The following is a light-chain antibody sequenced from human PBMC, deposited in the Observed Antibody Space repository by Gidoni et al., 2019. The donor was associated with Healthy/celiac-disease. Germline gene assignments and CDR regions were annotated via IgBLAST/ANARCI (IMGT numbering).Light chain of an antibody. CDR1: QRVSSSY. CDR2: GAS. CDR3: QQYGSSPGYT. V-gene: IGKV3-20*01. J-gene: IGKJ2*01. Sequence: EIVLTQSPGTLSLSPGERATLSCRASQRVSSSYLAWYQQNPGQAPRLLIYGASSRATGIPVRFGGSGSGTDFTLTISRLEPEDFAVYYCQQYGSSPGYTFGQGTKLEIK.